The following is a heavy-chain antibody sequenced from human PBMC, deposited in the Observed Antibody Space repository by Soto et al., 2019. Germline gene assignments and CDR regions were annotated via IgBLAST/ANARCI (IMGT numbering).Heavy chain of an antibody. J-gene: IGHJ4*02. CDR3: ARESSSSCHDY. V-gene: IGHV1-18*01. Sequence: QVQLVQSGAEVKKPGASVKVSCKASGYTFTSYGISWVRQAPGQGLEWMGWISAYNGNTNYAQKLQGRVTMTTDTSTSXAXXXXRSXXSDXTAVYYCARESSSSCHDYWGQGTLVTVSS. CDR1: GYTFTSYG. CDR2: ISAYNGNT. D-gene: IGHD6-13*01.